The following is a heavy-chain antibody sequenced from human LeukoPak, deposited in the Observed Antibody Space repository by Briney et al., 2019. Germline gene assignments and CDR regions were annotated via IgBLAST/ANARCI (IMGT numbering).Heavy chain of an antibody. J-gene: IGHJ4*02. V-gene: IGHV3-30*04. Sequence: PGGSLRLSCVASGFTFSNYVIHWVRQAPGKGLEWVAVISYDGSNKYYADSVRGRFTISRDNAKNSLYLQMNSLRAEDTAVYYCAQNSYGYRWGQGTLVTVSS. CDR3: AQNSYGYR. D-gene: IGHD5-18*01. CDR2: ISYDGSNK. CDR1: GFTFSNYV.